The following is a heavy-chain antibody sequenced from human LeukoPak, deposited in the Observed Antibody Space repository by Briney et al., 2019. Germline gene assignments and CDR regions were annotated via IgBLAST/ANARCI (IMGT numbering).Heavy chain of an antibody. J-gene: IGHJ4*02. CDR1: GYTFTSYD. Sequence: ASVKVSCKASGYTFTSYDINWVRQATGQGLEWMGWMNPNSGNTGYAQKFQGRVTMTRNTSISTAYMELSSLRSEDTAVYYCARVKRGYSYGYGDSFDYWGQGTLVTVSS. V-gene: IGHV1-8*01. CDR2: MNPNSGNT. D-gene: IGHD5-18*01. CDR3: ARVKRGYSYGYGDSFDY.